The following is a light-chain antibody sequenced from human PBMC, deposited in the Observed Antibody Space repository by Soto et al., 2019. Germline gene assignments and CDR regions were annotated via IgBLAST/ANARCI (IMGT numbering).Light chain of an antibody. CDR1: SSDIGGYKY. CDR3: SSFAATHTYI. V-gene: IGLV2-14*01. Sequence: QSALTQPASVSESPGQSITISCAGTSSDIGGYKYVSWYQQHPDKAPKLMIYEVSNRPSGVSNRFSGSKSGNTASLTISGLQDEDEADYYCSSFAATHTYIFGTGTKVTVL. J-gene: IGLJ1*01. CDR2: EVS.